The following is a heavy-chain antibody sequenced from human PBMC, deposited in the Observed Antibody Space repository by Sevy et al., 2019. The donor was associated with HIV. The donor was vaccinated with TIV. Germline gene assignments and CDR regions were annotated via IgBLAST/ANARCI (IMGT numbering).Heavy chain of an antibody. CDR3: ARGGFWSQTQDYFDY. V-gene: IGHV1-2*02. CDR2: INPNAGGSGGT. J-gene: IGHJ4*02. D-gene: IGHD3-3*01. Sequence: ASVKVSCKTSTYSFTAYYIHWVRQAPGQGLEWMGWINPNAGGSGGTNYAQNFQGRVTMTSDASINTAYMEPTRLRSDDTAVYYCARGGFWSQTQDYFDYWGQGTLVTVSS. CDR1: TYSFTAYY.